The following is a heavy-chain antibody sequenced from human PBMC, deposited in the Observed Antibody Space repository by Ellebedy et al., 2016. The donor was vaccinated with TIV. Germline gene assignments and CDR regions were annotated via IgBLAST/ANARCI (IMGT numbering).Heavy chain of an antibody. V-gene: IGHV3-48*04. J-gene: IGHJ4*02. CDR3: ARSGGWYYYYFDY. Sequence: PGGSLRLSCGASEFTFSTYSMNWVRQAPGKGLDWVSYISSSGSIIYYADSVKGRFTISRDNAKNLLYLQMSSLRGEDTAVYYCARSGGWYYYYFDYWGQGTRVTVSS. CDR2: ISSSGSII. D-gene: IGHD6-19*01. CDR1: EFTFSTYS.